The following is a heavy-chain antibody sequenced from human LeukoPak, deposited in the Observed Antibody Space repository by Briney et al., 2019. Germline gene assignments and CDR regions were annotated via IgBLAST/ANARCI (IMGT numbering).Heavy chain of an antibody. Sequence: SETLSLTCTVSGGSISSYYWSWVRQPPGKGLEWIGYVYYGGSTNYNPSLKSRGTISVDPSKNQFSLKLSSVTAADTAVYYCARGGTSSWSYYFDYWGQGTLATVSS. D-gene: IGHD6-13*01. V-gene: IGHV4-59*01. CDR1: GGSISSYY. CDR3: ARGGTSSWSYYFDY. CDR2: VYYGGST. J-gene: IGHJ4*02.